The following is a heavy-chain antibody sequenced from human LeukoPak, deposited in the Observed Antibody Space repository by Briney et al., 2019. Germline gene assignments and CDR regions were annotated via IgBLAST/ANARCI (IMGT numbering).Heavy chain of an antibody. CDR3: ARFAVPAAIPFYYYYYMDV. CDR2: INPNSGGT. Sequence: ASVKVSCKASGYTFTGYYMHWVRQAPGQGLGWMGWINPNSGGTNYAQKLQGRVTMTRDTSISTAYMELSRLRSDDTAVYYCARFAVPAAIPFYYYYYMDVWGKGTTVTVSS. V-gene: IGHV1-2*02. CDR1: GYTFTGYY. D-gene: IGHD2-2*01. J-gene: IGHJ6*03.